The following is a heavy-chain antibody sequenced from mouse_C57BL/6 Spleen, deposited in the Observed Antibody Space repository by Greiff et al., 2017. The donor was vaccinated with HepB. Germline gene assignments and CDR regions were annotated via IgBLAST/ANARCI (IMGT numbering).Heavy chain of an antibody. D-gene: IGHD2-1*01. CDR1: GFTFTDYY. CDR3: ARSGGNYVFDY. CDR2: IRNKANGYTT. Sequence: EVKLMESGGGLVQPGGSLSLSCAASGFTFTDYYMSWVRQPPGKALEWLGFIRNKANGYTTEYSASVKGRFTISRDNAQSILYLQMNALRAEDSATYYCARSGGNYVFDYWGQGTTLTVSS. J-gene: IGHJ2*01. V-gene: IGHV7-3*01.